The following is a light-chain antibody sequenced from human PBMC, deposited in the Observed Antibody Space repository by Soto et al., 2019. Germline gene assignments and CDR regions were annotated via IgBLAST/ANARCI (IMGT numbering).Light chain of an antibody. Sequence: QSALTQPASVSGSPGQSITISCTGTNSDVGGYNFVSWFQQHPGKAPKLMIYDVNDRPSGVSDRFSGSKSGNTASLTISGLQAEDEADYYCSSYRTGSTLVFGTGTKVTVL. J-gene: IGLJ1*01. CDR3: SSYRTGSTLV. V-gene: IGLV2-14*03. CDR1: NSDVGGYNF. CDR2: DVN.